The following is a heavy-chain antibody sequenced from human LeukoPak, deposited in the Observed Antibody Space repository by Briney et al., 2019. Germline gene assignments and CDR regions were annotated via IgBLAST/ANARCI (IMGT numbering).Heavy chain of an antibody. J-gene: IGHJ6*02. CDR3: ARLYYDGWGGLDV. Sequence: PSQTLSLTCAVSGGSISSGDYSWSWVRQPPGKGLEWIGYIYHTGSTYYNPSLKSRVTISGDTSRNQFSLWLSSVSAADTAVYYCARLYYDGWGGLDVWGQGTTVIVSS. D-gene: IGHD3-22*01. CDR1: GGSISSGDYS. V-gene: IGHV4-30-2*03. CDR2: IYHTGST.